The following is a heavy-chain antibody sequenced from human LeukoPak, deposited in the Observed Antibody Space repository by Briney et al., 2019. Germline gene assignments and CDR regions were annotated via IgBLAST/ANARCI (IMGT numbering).Heavy chain of an antibody. J-gene: IGHJ4*02. Sequence: QPGGSLRLSCAASGFTFDDYAMHWVRQAPGKGLEWVSGISWNSGSIGYADSVKGRFTISRDNAKNSLYLQMNSLRAEDTALYYCAAHLELAYCGGDCYSSDYWGQGTLVTVSS. CDR2: ISWNSGSI. D-gene: IGHD2-21*02. V-gene: IGHV3-9*01. CDR1: GFTFDDYA. CDR3: AAHLELAYCGGDCYSSDY.